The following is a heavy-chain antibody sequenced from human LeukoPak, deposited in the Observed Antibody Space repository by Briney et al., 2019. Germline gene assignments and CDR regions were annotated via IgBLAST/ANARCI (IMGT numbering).Heavy chain of an antibody. CDR2: IYYSGST. V-gene: IGHV4-39*01. CDR1: GXSISTRSSY. CDR3: VRDYGDYARQYYYGMGV. D-gene: IGHD4-17*01. J-gene: IGHJ6*02. Sequence: PSETLSLACTVSGXSISTRSSYWGWIRQPPGKGLEWIGSIYYSGSTYFNPSLQSRVTLSVDTSNSQFFLKLNSVTAADTAVYYCVRDYGDYARQYYYGMGVWGQGTTVTVSS.